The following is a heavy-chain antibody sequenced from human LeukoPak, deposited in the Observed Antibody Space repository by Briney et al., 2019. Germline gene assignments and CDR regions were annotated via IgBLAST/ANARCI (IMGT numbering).Heavy chain of an antibody. CDR1: GYTFTSYN. V-gene: IGHV1-8*01. Sequence: GASVKVSCKASGYTFTSYNINWVRQATGQGLEWMGWMNPNSGNTGYAQKFQGRVTMTRNTSISTAYMELSSLRSEDTAVYYCARVKGSGSYYYFDYWGQGTLVTVSS. CDR3: ARVKGSGSYYYFDY. D-gene: IGHD3-10*01. J-gene: IGHJ4*02. CDR2: MNPNSGNT.